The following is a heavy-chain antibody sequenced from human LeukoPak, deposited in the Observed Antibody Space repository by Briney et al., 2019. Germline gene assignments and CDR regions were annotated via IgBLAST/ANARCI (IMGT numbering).Heavy chain of an antibody. V-gene: IGHV1-2*02. Sequence: ASVKVSCKASGYTFTGYYMHWVRQAPGQGLEWMGWINPNSGGTNYAQKLQSRVTMTRDTSISTAYMELSRLRSDDTAVYYCARDVHGYYYDSSGYYPAEYFQHWGQGTLVTVSS. CDR1: GYTFTGYY. J-gene: IGHJ1*01. D-gene: IGHD3-22*01. CDR2: INPNSGGT. CDR3: ARDVHGYYYDSSGYYPAEYFQH.